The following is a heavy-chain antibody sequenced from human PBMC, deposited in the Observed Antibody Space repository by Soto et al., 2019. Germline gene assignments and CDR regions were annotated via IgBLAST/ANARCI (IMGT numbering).Heavy chain of an antibody. CDR3: ARVVPSGYDSLYFDY. CDR2: ISSSSSYI. Sequence: PGGSLRLSCAASGFTFSSYSMNWVRQAPGKGLEWVSSISSSSSYIYYADSVKGRFTISGDNAKNSLYLQMNSLRAEDTAVYYCARVVPSGYDSLYFDYWGQGTLVTVSS. CDR1: GFTFSSYS. V-gene: IGHV3-21*01. J-gene: IGHJ4*02. D-gene: IGHD5-12*01.